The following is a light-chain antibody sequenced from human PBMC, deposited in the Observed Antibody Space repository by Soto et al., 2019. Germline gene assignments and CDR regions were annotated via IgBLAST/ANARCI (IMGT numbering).Light chain of an antibody. CDR2: GAT. Sequence: DIQMTQSPSSLSASIGDRVTITCRPSQDIGTSLNWYQQLPGKPPKLLIYGATNLEAGVPLRFSGRGSGTHFTFTIASLEPEDIATYSCQQYDDLPSITFGQGTRLEIK. CDR3: QQYDDLPSIT. V-gene: IGKV1-33*01. J-gene: IGKJ5*01. CDR1: QDIGTS.